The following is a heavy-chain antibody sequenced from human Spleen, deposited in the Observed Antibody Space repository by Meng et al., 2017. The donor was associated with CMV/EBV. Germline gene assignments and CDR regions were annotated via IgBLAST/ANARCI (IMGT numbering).Heavy chain of an antibody. D-gene: IGHD3-10*01. CDR3: ARYYYGSGSNFGGSGMDV. V-gene: IGHV1-8*03. CDR1: GYTFNSYD. J-gene: IGHJ6*02. CDR2: LNPLSGNT. Sequence: ASVKVSCKASGYTFNSYDINWVRQATGQGLEWMGWLNPLSGNTDFAQKFRCRVTIIRNTSISTAYMELSSLRSEDTAVYYCARYYYGSGSNFGGSGMDVWGQGTTVTVSS.